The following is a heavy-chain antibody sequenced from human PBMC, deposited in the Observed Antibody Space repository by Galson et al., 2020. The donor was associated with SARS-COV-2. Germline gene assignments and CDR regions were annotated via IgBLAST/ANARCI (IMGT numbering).Heavy chain of an antibody. CDR2: ISSGSSYI. Sequence: GGSLRLSCAASAFTFDTHTMTWVRQAPGKGLEWVSSISSGSSYIYYADSVKGRFTISRDNAKNSLYLQMSNLRVEDTAIYYCAIDFSGHYDTTGYYYAGCYFDYWGQGTLVTVAS. V-gene: IGHV3-21*01. D-gene: IGHD3-22*01. CDR1: AFTFDTHT. J-gene: IGHJ4*02. CDR3: AIDFSGHYDTTGYYYAGCYFDY.